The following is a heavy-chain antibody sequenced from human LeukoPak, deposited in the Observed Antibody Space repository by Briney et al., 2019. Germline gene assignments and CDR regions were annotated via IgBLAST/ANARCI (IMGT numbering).Heavy chain of an antibody. D-gene: IGHD3-22*01. CDR1: GFTFGSYG. Sequence: PGGSLRLSCAASGFTFGSYGMSWVRQAPGKGLEWVSFITPNADRASYAGSVKGRFTISRDNPRNTLYMQMNSLRDEDTAVYYCAIMHGYYDGSGYWVQWGQGTLVTVSS. V-gene: IGHV3-23*01. J-gene: IGHJ1*01. CDR3: AIMHGYYDGSGYWVQ. CDR2: ITPNADRA.